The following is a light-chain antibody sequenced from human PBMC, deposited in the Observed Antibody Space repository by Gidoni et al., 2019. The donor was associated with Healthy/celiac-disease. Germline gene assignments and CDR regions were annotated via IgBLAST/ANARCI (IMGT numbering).Light chain of an antibody. CDR2: AAS. V-gene: IGKV1-39*01. Sequence: DIQLTQSPSSLSASVGDRVTITCRASQSMSSYLTWSQHQQGKAPKLLIYAASSLQSGVPSRFSGSGSGTDFTLTISSLQPEDFATYYCQQSYSTPRTFGQGTKVEIK. J-gene: IGKJ1*01. CDR3: QQSYSTPRT. CDR1: QSMSSY.